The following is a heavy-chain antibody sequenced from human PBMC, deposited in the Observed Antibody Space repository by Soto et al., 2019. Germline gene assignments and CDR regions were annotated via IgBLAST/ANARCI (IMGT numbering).Heavy chain of an antibody. CDR3: ARFVRSCSGTTCYTRADV. V-gene: IGHV4-61*01. J-gene: IGHJ6*02. CDR1: GGSVSSDTHY. D-gene: IGHD2-2*02. Sequence: SETLSLTCTVSGGSVSSDTHYWSGIRQPPGKRLEWTGFIYSSGSTNYNPSLKSRVTMSVDTSKNQFSLKLRSVIVADTAVYHCARFVRSCSGTTCYTRADVWGQGTTDTVSS. CDR2: IYSSGST.